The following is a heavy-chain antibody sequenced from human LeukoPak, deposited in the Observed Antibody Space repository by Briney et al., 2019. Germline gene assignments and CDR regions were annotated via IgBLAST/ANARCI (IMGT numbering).Heavy chain of an antibody. CDR3: ASSSWYRNWFDP. Sequence: SETLSLTCAVYGGSFSGYYWSWLRQPPGKGLEWIGEINHSGSTNYNPSLKSRVTISVDTSKNQFSLKLSSVTAADTAVYYCASSSWYRNWFDPWGQGTLVTVSS. CDR1: GGSFSGYY. CDR2: INHSGST. V-gene: IGHV4-34*01. D-gene: IGHD6-13*01. J-gene: IGHJ5*02.